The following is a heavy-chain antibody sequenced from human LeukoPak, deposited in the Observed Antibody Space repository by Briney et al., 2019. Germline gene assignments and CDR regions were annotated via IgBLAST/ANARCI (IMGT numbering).Heavy chain of an antibody. D-gene: IGHD6-19*01. CDR2: ILSDGNNK. CDR1: GFPFNIYA. CDR3: ARDVAEQENWLDP. J-gene: IGHJ5*02. Sequence: GGSLRLSCAASGFPFNIYAMHWVRQAPGKGLEWVAVILSDGNNKFYADSVKGRFIISRDNSKNTLYLRMNSLRVEDTAVYYCARDVAEQENWLDPWGQGTPVTVSS. V-gene: IGHV3-30*04.